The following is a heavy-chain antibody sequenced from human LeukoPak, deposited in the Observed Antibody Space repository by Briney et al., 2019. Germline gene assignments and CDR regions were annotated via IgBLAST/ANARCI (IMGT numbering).Heavy chain of an antibody. CDR2: IIPILGIA. D-gene: IGHD5-18*01. J-gene: IGHJ4*02. Sequence: ASVKVSCKASGGTFSSYAISWVRQAPGQGLEWMGRIIPILGIANYAQKFQGRVTITADKSTSTAYMELSSLRSEDTAVYYCARDNVDTAMALDYWGQGTLVTVSS. CDR3: ARDNVDTAMALDY. V-gene: IGHV1-69*04. CDR1: GGTFSSYA.